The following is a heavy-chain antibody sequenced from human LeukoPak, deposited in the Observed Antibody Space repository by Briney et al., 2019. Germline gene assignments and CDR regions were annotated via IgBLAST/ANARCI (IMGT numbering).Heavy chain of an antibody. J-gene: IGHJ4*02. D-gene: IGHD6-19*01. CDR3: ASNSPRSSGWPNFDY. V-gene: IGHV1-69*05. CDR1: GGTFSSYA. Sequence: SVKVSCKASGGTFSSYAISWVRQAPGQGLEWMGRIIPIFGTANYAQKFQGRVTITTDESTSTAYMELSSLRSEDTAVYYCASNSPRSSGWPNFDYCGQGTLVTVSS. CDR2: IIPIFGTA.